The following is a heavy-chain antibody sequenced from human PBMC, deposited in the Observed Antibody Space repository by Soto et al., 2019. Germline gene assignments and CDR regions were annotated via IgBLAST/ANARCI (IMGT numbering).Heavy chain of an antibody. D-gene: IGHD5-18*01. CDR2: IYSGGTT. V-gene: IGHV3-66*01. J-gene: IGHJ4*02. CDR3: VRNTGWDTPMVH. CDR1: GFTVSSNY. Sequence: GGSLRLSCVASGFTVSSNYMSWGRQAPGKGLEWVSVIYSGGTTYYADSVKGRFTISRDNSRNTLYLQMNSLRAEDTAVYYCVRNTGWDTPMVHWGQGTLVTVSS.